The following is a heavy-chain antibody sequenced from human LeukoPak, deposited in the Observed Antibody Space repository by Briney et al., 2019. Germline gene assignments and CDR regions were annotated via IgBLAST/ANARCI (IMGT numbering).Heavy chain of an antibody. CDR1: GGSISSSSYY. D-gene: IGHD3-22*01. J-gene: IGHJ3*02. V-gene: IGHV4-39*07. Sequence: PSETLSLTCTVSGGSISSSSYYWGWIRQPPGKGLEWIGSIYYSGSTYYNPSLKSRVTISVDKSKNQFSLKLSSVTAADTAVYYCASKRFGYDSSGYYKQDDAFDIWGQGTMVTVSS. CDR3: ASKRFGYDSSGYYKQDDAFDI. CDR2: IYYSGST.